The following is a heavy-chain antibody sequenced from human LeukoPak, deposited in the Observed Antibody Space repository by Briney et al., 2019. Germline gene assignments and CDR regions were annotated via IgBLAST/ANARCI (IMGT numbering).Heavy chain of an antibody. V-gene: IGHV1-69*13. CDR2: IIPIFGTA. D-gene: IGHD2-21*01. J-gene: IGHJ4*02. Sequence: SVKVSCKASGYTFTGYYMHWVRQAPGQGLEWMGGIIPIFGTANYAQKFQGRVTITADESTSTAYMELSSLRSEDTAVYYCARDLWRSGYWGQGTLVTVSS. CDR1: GYTFTGYY. CDR3: ARDLWRSGY.